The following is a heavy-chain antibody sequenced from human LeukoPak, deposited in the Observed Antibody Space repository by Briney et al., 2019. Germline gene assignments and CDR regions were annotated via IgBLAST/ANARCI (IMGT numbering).Heavy chain of an antibody. Sequence: ASVKVSCKASGYTFTGCYMHWVRQAPGQGLKWMGWINPNSGGTHYAQKFQGRVTMTRDTSISTACMELSSLRSDDTALYYCASGSSLDGSSGWPTHYYWGQGALVTVSS. CDR2: INPNSGGT. CDR1: GYTFTGCY. V-gene: IGHV1-2*02. CDR3: ASGSSLDGSSGWPTHYY. J-gene: IGHJ4*02. D-gene: IGHD6-19*01.